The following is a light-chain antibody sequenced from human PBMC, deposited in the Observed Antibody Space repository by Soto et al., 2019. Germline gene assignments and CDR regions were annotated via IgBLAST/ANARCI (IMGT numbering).Light chain of an antibody. CDR3: CSYATSGTNVI. Sequence: QSALTQPASVSGSPGQSITISCTGTSSDVGSYDLVSWYQQYPGKAPKLMIYEANKRPSGASNRFSGSKSGNTASLTISGLQAEDEADYYCCSYATSGTNVIFGGGTKLTVL. J-gene: IGLJ2*01. CDR1: SSDVGSYDL. CDR2: EAN. V-gene: IGLV2-14*02.